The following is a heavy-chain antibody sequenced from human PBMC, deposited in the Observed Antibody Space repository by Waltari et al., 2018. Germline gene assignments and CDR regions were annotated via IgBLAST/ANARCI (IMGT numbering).Heavy chain of an antibody. CDR1: GGSISSHY. Sequence: QVQLQESGPGLVKPSETLSLTCHVSGGSISSHYWSWIRQPPGKGLEWIGYIYYSGSTNYNPSLKSRVTISVDTSKNQFSLKLSSVTAADTAVYYCARGGWQQLEAFDIWGQGTMVTVSS. D-gene: IGHD6-13*01. CDR3: ARGGWQQLEAFDI. CDR2: IYYSGST. V-gene: IGHV4-59*11. J-gene: IGHJ3*02.